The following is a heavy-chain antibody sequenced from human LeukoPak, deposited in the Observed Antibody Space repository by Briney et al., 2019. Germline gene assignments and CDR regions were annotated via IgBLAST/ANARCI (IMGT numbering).Heavy chain of an antibody. CDR2: INPNSGGT. D-gene: IGHD1-26*01. V-gene: IGHV1-2*02. CDR1: GHTFTDYY. J-gene: IGHJ4*02. Sequence: ASVNVSCKASGHTFTDYYMHWVRQAPGQGLEWMGWINPNSGGTNYAQKFQGRVTMTRDTSISTAYMEVRRLRSDDTAVYYCARGQWELLAHLDSWGQGTLITVSS. CDR3: ARGQWELLAHLDS.